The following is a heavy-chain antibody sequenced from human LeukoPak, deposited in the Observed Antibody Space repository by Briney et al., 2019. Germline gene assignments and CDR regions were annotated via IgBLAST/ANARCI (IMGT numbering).Heavy chain of an antibody. CDR2: INHSGST. V-gene: IGHV4-34*01. Sequence: PSETLSLTCAVYGGSFSGYYWSWIRQPPGMGLEWIGEINHSGSTNYKPSLKSRVTISVDTSKNQFSLKLSSVTAADTAVYYCARGRLWLEYYYFDYWGQGTLVTVSS. D-gene: IGHD6-19*01. CDR3: ARGRLWLEYYYFDY. J-gene: IGHJ4*02. CDR1: GGSFSGYY.